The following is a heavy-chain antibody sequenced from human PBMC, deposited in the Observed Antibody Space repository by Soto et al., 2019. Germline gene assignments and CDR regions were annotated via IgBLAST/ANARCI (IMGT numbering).Heavy chain of an antibody. CDR3: AKDRVGGTFYTPLGF. Sequence: HPGGSLRLSCQASGFNFDNYGRHWVRQAPGKGLEWVAVITYDGSFQYYADSVKGRFTISRDNSKNTLFLHLNTLKPEDTAVYHCAKDRVGGTFYTPLGFWGQGTLVTVSS. CDR1: GFNFDNYG. CDR2: ITYDGSFQ. V-gene: IGHV3-30*18. J-gene: IGHJ4*02. D-gene: IGHD1-7*01.